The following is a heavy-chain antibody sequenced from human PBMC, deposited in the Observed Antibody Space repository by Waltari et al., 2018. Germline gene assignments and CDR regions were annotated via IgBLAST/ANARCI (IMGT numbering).Heavy chain of an antibody. V-gene: IGHV3-33*01. Sequence: QVQLVESGGGVVQPGRSLRLSCAASGFTFSSYGMHWVRQAPDKGLEWVAIIWYDGSKKYYADAVKGRVTISKDNSNNTLYLQMNSLRAEDTAVYYCARTGNGHSSGWYSGDYWGQGTLVTVSS. J-gene: IGHJ4*02. CDR3: ARTGNGHSSGWYSGDY. CDR1: GFTFSSYG. CDR2: IWYDGSKK. D-gene: IGHD6-19*01.